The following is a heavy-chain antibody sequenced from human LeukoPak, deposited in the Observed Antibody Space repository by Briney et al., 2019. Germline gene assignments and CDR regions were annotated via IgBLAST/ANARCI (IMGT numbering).Heavy chain of an antibody. CDR2: IWYDGSNK. D-gene: IGHD4-23*01. CDR1: GFTFSSYG. Sequence: GGSLRVSCAASGFTFSSYGMHWVRQAPGNGLEWVAVIWYDGSNKYYADSVKGRFTISRDNSKNTLYLQMNSLRAEDTAVYYCAGTGGKSGEDYFDYWGQGTLVTVSS. V-gene: IGHV3-33*01. J-gene: IGHJ4*02. CDR3: AGTGGKSGEDYFDY.